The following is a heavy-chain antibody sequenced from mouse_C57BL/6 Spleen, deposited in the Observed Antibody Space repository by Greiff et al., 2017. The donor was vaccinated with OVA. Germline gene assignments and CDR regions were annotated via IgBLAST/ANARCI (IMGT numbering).Heavy chain of an antibody. D-gene: IGHD1-1*01. CDR2: ILPGSGST. J-gene: IGHJ2*01. Sequence: VQLQQSGAELMKPGASVKLSCKATGYTFTGYWIEWVKQRPGHGLEWIGEILPGSGSTNYNEKFKGKATFTADTSSNTAYMQLSSLTTEDSAIYYCAKGTYYYGSRGYFDYWGQGTTLTVSS. CDR3: AKGTYYYGSRGYFDY. CDR1: GYTFTGYW. V-gene: IGHV1-9*01.